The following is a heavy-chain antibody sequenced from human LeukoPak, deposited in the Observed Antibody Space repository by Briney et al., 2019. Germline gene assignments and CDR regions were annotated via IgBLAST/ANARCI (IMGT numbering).Heavy chain of an antibody. CDR3: ARDGSWPLDAFDF. V-gene: IGHV3-7*01. Sequence: GGSLRLSCATSGFMFRAYWTSWVRQPPGKGLEGVANIRQDGSEKYYVDSVKGRFTISRDDAKDSLFLQMNNLRGEDTAVYYCARDGSWPLDAFDFWGQGTMLTVSS. D-gene: IGHD1-26*01. CDR2: IRQDGSEK. J-gene: IGHJ3*01. CDR1: GFMFRAYW.